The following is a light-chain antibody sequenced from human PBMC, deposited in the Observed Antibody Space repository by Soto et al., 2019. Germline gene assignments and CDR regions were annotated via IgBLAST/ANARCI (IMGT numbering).Light chain of an antibody. Sequence: DIQMTQSPSSLSAYVGDRVIITCRASQSIRTYVNWYQQKVGKDPRLLIYGASNLQSGVPSRFSGCGSGTDFTLTIYGLQPEDFATYCCQQSYILPWTFGQGTKVDLK. J-gene: IGKJ1*01. CDR2: GAS. CDR3: QQSYILPWT. V-gene: IGKV1-39*01. CDR1: QSIRTY.